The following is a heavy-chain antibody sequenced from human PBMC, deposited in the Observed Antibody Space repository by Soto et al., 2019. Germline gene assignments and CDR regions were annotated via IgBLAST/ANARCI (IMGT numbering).Heavy chain of an antibody. CDR3: ARGGGYSGSFAVY. CDR1: GFTFSSYG. D-gene: IGHD1-26*01. V-gene: IGHV3-33*01. Sequence: ESGGGVVQPGRSLRLSCAASGFTFSSYGMHWVRQAPGKGLEWVAVIWYDGSNKYYADSVKGRFTISRDNSKNTRYLQMNSLRAEDTAVYYCARGGGYSGSFAVYWGQGTLVTVSS. CDR2: IWYDGSNK. J-gene: IGHJ4*02.